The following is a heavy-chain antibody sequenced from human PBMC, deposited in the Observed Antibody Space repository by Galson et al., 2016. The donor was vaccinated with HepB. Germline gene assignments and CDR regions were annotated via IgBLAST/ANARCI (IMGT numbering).Heavy chain of an antibody. CDR3: ARANYYAMDV. J-gene: IGHJ6*02. CDR1: ESIFRGYA. V-gene: IGHV3-30*04. CDR2: ILHDGSKK. Sequence: SLRLSCAASESIFRGYAMHWVRQAPGKGLEWVAVILHDGSKKFDADSVKGRFTISRDNSKNTMYLQMDSLRAEDTAVYYCARANYYAMDVWGQGTTVTVS.